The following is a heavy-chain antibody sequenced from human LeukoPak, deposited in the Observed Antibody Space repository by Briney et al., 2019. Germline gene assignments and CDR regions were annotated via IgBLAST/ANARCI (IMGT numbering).Heavy chain of an antibody. V-gene: IGHV5-51*01. CDR1: GYSFTSYW. Sequence: GESLKISCKGSGYSFTSYWIGWVRQMPGKGLEWMGIIYPGDSDTRYSPSIQGQVTISADKSISTAYLQWSSLKASDTAMYYCASPSPDDYGDYDLGYWGQGTLVTVSS. J-gene: IGHJ4*02. CDR3: ASPSPDDYGDYDLGY. CDR2: IYPGDSDT. D-gene: IGHD4-17*01.